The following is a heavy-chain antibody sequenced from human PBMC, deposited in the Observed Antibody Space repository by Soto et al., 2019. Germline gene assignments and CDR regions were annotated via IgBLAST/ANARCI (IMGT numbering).Heavy chain of an antibody. V-gene: IGHV3-74*01. J-gene: IGHJ6*03. CDR3: AKNPKYPNVYCSGGRCYCYYYYHMDV. Sequence: QPGGSLRLSCTASGFTFSSYWMHCVRQAPGKGLVWVSRINADGSVTTYADSVKGRFTISRDNAKNTLYLQMNTVRAEGTAVYYCAKNPKYPNVYCSGGRCYCYYYYHMDVPARGTTVTVSS. CDR2: INADGSVT. CDR1: GFTFSSYW. D-gene: IGHD2-15*01.